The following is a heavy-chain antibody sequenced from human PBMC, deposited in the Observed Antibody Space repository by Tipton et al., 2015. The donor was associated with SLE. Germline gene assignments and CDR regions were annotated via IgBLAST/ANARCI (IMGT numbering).Heavy chain of an antibody. CDR3: ARVTDSVRCSGASCFSGAFDI. CDR1: GGSISSGDYY. J-gene: IGHJ3*02. Sequence: LSLTCAVYGGSISSGDYYWSWIRQPPGKGLEWIGYIYYSGSTYYNPSLKSRVTISVDTSKNQISLKLSSVTAADTAVYYCARVTDSVRCSGASCFSGAFDIWGQGTMVTVSS. V-gene: IGHV4-30-4*01. D-gene: IGHD2-15*01. CDR2: IYYSGST.